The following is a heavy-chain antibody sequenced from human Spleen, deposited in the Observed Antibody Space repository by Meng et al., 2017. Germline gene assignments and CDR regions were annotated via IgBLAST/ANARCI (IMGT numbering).Heavy chain of an antibody. CDR3: ASWSGSFGNS. V-gene: IGHV3-21*01. CDR1: GFTFSSYS. CDR2: ISRSSDYI. Sequence: EGQRVESGGGLVKPGGSLRLSCAASGFTFSSYSMNWVRQAPGKGLEWVSSISRSSDYIFYADSVKGRFTISRDNAENSLYLQMNSLRAEDTAVYYCASWSGSFGNSWGQGTLVTVSS. D-gene: IGHD1-26*01. J-gene: IGHJ4*02.